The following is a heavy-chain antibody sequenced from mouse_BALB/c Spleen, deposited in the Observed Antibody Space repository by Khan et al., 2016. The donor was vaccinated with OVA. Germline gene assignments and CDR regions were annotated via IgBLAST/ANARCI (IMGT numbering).Heavy chain of an antibody. V-gene: IGHV1S137*01. J-gene: IGHJ3*01. Sequence: QVRLQQSGAELVRPGVSVKISCKGSGYTFTDFTMHWVKQSHAVSLEWIGVISTYYGDADYNQKFKGKATMTVDKSSNTAYLDLARLTSEDSAIDCCARGGGGDRFLYWGQGTLVTVSA. CDR1: GYTFTDFT. CDR2: ISTYYGDA. CDR3: ARGGGGDRFLY.